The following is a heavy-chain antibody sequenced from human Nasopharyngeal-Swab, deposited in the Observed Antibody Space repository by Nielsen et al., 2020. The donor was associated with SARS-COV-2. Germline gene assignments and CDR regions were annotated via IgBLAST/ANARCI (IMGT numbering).Heavy chain of an antibody. V-gene: IGHV3-74*01. D-gene: IGHD6-13*01. CDR3: AGVAAAGTLYYYYYMDV. CDR2: INSDGSST. Sequence: GESLKISCAASGFTFSSYWMHWVRQAPGKGLVWVSRINSDGSSTSYADSVKGRFTISRDNAKNTLYLQMNSLRAEDTAVYYCAGVAAAGTLYYYYYMDVWGKGTTVTVSS. CDR1: GFTFSSYW. J-gene: IGHJ6*03.